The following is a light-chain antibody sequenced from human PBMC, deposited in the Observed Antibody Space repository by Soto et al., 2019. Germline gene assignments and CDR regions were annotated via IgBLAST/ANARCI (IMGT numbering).Light chain of an antibody. V-gene: IGLV2-8*01. CDR2: EVS. CDR1: SSDVGGYNY. CDR3: SSYAGSNNHVV. Sequence: QSALTQPPSASGSPGQSVTISCTGTSSDVGGYNYVSWYQQHPGKAPKLMIYEVSKRPSGVPDRFSGSKSGNTASLTVSGLQVEDEADYYCSSYAGSNNHVVFGGGIKLTVL. J-gene: IGLJ2*01.